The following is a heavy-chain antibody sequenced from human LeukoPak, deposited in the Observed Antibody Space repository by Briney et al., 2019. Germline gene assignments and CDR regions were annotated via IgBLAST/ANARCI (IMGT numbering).Heavy chain of an antibody. D-gene: IGHD1-1*01. J-gene: IGHJ5*01. CDR2: MSPNSGNT. V-gene: IGHV1-8*02. CDR1: GYTFTSYY. Sequence: ASVKVSCKASGYTFTSYYMHWVRQAPGQGLEWMGWMSPNSGNTGYAQKFQGRVTMTRDTSITTAYMELSNLRSEDTAVYYCVRAPPNWGFNFWGQGTLVTVSS. CDR3: VRAPPNWGFNF.